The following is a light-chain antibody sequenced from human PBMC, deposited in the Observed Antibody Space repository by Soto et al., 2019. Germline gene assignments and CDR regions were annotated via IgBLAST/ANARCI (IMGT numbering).Light chain of an antibody. J-gene: IGLJ3*02. CDR1: SGSVSTNYY. CDR3: VLYMGNGIWM. Sequence: QAVVTQEPSFSVSPGGTVTLTCGLSSGSVSTNYYPSWYQQTPGQAPRTLIYNTNTRSSGVPERFSGSILGNKAALTITGAQADDESDYYCVLYMGNGIWMFGGGTKLTVL. V-gene: IGLV8-61*01. CDR2: NTN.